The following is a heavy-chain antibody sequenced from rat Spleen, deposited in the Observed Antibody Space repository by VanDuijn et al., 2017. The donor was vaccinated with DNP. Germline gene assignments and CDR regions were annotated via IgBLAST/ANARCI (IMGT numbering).Heavy chain of an antibody. V-gene: IGHV5S13*01. CDR2: INTVGVNT. CDR1: GFTFSNYG. Sequence: EVQLVESGGGLVQPGRSLKLSCAASGFTFSNYGMVWVRQPPTKGLEWVASINTVGVNTYYRDSVKGRFTITRDNAKKTLYLQMNSLRSEDTATYYCARDNYGGFAYWGQGTLVTVSS. D-gene: IGHD1-11*01. J-gene: IGHJ3*01. CDR3: ARDNYGGFAY.